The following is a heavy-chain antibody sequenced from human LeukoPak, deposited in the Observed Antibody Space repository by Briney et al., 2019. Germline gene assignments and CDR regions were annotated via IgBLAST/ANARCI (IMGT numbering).Heavy chain of an antibody. D-gene: IGHD3-22*01. J-gene: IGHJ4*02. Sequence: GGSLRLSCVASGFTFNDYYLTWIRQAPGKGLEWVAFIRYGSNKYYADSVKGRFTISRDNSKNTLYLQMNSLRVEDTAVYYCATLPYYYDSSGSYYFDYWGQGTLVTVSS. CDR3: ATLPYYYDSSGSYYFDY. V-gene: IGHV3-30*02. CDR1: GFTFNDYY. CDR2: IRYGSNK.